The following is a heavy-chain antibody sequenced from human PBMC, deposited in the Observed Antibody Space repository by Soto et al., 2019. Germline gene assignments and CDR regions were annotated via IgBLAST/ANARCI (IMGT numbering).Heavy chain of an antibody. CDR2: IYYSGST. V-gene: IGHV4-59*01. CDR1: GGSISSYF. Sequence: SETLSLTCTVSGGSISSYFWSWIRQPPGKGLEWIGYIYYSGSTNYNPSLKSRATISVDTSKNQFSLKLTSVTAADTAVYYCARGTYNWFEPWGQGTLVTVSS. CDR3: ARGTYNWFEP. J-gene: IGHJ5*02.